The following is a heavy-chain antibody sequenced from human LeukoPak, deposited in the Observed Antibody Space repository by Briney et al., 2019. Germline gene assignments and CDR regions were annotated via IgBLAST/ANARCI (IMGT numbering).Heavy chain of an antibody. V-gene: IGHV3-7*01. Sequence: GGSLRLSCAASAFTFSGYWMTWVRQAPGPGLERVANINKDGSETYYVDSVRGRFTISRYNAKKSLYLQMNSLRDDDTAVYYCTRDKGWQQFDSWGQGTQVTVSS. CDR3: TRDKGWQQFDS. CDR1: AFTFSGYW. CDR2: INKDGSET. D-gene: IGHD5-24*01. J-gene: IGHJ4*02.